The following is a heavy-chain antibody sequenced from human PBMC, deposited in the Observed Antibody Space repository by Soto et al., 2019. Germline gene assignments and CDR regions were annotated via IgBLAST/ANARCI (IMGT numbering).Heavy chain of an antibody. D-gene: IGHD1-7*01. CDR3: ARDREPSELPRTGTPQQPHDY. J-gene: IGHJ4*02. V-gene: IGHV4-34*01. Sequence: PSEPLSLTCAVYGGSFSGYYWSWIRQPPGKGLEWIGEINHSGSTNYNPSLKSRVTISVDTSKNQFSLKLSSVTAADTAVYYCARDREPSELPRTGTPQQPHDYWGQGTLVTVSS. CDR1: GGSFSGYY. CDR2: INHSGST.